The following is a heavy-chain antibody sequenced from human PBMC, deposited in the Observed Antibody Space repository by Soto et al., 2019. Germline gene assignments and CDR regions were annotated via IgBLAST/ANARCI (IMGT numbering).Heavy chain of an antibody. V-gene: IGHV3-30*18. CDR2: ILYDGSNK. CDR3: AKSRDAYNFYFYYGMDV. CDR1: GFTFSNYG. J-gene: IGHJ6*02. D-gene: IGHD1-1*01. Sequence: QVQLVESGGGVVQPGTSLRLSCAASGFTFSNYGMHWVRQTPGKGLEWVALILYDGSNKYYADSVKGRFTIYRDNSKNTLYLQVSSLRAEDTAVYYCAKSRDAYNFYFYYGMDVWGQGTSVTVSS.